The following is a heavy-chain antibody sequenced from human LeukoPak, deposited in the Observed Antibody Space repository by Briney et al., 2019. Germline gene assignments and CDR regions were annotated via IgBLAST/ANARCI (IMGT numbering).Heavy chain of an antibody. CDR2: ISFDGTNK. CDR1: GFTFNIYA. J-gene: IGHJ4*02. Sequence: GGSLRLSCAASGFTFNIYAIHWVRQAPGKGLEWVAFISFDGTNKFYADSVKGRFTISRDNSKNTLFLQMNTLRSEDTAVYYCARGGQLSPRYFDYWAREPWSPSPQ. V-gene: IGHV3-30-3*01. CDR3: ARGGQLSPRYFDY. D-gene: IGHD5-18*01.